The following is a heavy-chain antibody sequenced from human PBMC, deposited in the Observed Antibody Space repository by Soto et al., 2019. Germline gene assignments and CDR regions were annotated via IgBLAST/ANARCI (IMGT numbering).Heavy chain of an antibody. D-gene: IGHD4-17*01. CDR2: INSDGSIT. Sequence: EVQLLESGGGLVQRGGSLRLSCVASGFTFSSYWMHWVSQAPGKGLVWVSRINSDGSITNHADSVKGRFTISRDNAKNTLYLQMDSLRAEDTAVYYCVRMYDYGDYWGQGTLVTVSS. J-gene: IGHJ4*02. V-gene: IGHV3-74*01. CDR3: VRMYDYGDY. CDR1: GFTFSSYW.